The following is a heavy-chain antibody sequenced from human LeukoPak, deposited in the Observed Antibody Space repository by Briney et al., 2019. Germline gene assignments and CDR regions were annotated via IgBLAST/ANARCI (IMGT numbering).Heavy chain of an antibody. CDR1: GASISGGTYY. D-gene: IGHD1-26*01. V-gene: IGHV4-39*01. J-gene: IGHJ4*02. CDR2: IYYTGST. CDR3: TRRGGSGRAFDY. Sequence: SETLSLTCSVSGASISGGTYYWGWIRQPPGKGLEWIGSIYYTGSTYDNPSLKSRVTISVDTSKNQFSLKLSSVTAADTAVYYCTRRGGSGRAFDYWGQGTLVTVSS.